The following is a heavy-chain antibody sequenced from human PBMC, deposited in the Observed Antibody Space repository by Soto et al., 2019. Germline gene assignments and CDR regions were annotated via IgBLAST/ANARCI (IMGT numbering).Heavy chain of an antibody. CDR2: ISNDGSNK. J-gene: IGHJ2*01. CDR1: GFSFSTYG. CDR3: AKEPVGPDWYFEL. Sequence: PGGSLRLSCAASGFSFSTYGMHWVRQAPGKGLEWVAFISNDGSNKYYADSVKGRFTISRDNSKNTLYLQMNSLRAEDTAVYNCAKEPVGPDWYFELWGRGTLVTVSS. V-gene: IGHV3-30*18.